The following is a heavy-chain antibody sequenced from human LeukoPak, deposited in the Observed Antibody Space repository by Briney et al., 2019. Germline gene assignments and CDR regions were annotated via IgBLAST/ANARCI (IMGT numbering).Heavy chain of an antibody. CDR1: GYTFTSYA. V-gene: IGHV1-69*04. J-gene: IGHJ4*02. D-gene: IGHD3-22*01. CDR2: IIPILGIA. CDR3: ARVVDDSRSDYFDY. Sequence: GASVKVSCKASGYTFTSYAISWVRQAPGQGLEWMGRIIPILGIANYAQKFQGRVTITADKSTSTAYMELSSLRSEDTAVYYCARVVDDSRSDYFDYWGQGTLVTVSS.